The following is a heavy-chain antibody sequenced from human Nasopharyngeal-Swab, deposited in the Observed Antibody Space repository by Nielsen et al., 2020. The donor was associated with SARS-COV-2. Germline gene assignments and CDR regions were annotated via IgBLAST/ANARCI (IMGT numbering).Heavy chain of an antibody. Sequence: GESLKISCAASGLTFSSYWMHWVRQAPGKGLVWVSRINSDGSSTSYADSVKGRFTISRDNAKNTLYLQMNSLRAEDTAVYYCARVDSWSSFEDYWGQGTLVTVSS. CDR2: INSDGSST. D-gene: IGHD6-13*01. CDR1: GLTFSSYW. V-gene: IGHV3-74*01. CDR3: ARVDSWSSFEDY. J-gene: IGHJ4*02.